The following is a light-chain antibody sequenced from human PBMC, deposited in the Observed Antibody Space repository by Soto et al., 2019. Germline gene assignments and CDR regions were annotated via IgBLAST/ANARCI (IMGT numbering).Light chain of an antibody. V-gene: IGKV1-5*03. CDR3: QQYNSFPWT. Sequence: DIQMTQSPSALSASVGDRVTITCRASQSITNRLAWYQQKLGKAPKLLIYKASSLESGVPSRFSGSGSGTEFTLTLSSLQTDDFATYYCQQYNSFPWTFGQGTEVEIK. J-gene: IGKJ1*01. CDR2: KAS. CDR1: QSITNR.